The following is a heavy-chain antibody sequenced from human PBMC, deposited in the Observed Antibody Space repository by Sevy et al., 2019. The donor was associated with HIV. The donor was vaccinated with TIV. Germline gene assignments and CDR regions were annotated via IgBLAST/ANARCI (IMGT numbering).Heavy chain of an antibody. Sequence: GGYLRLSCAASGFTFSDYAMHWVRQAPGKGLEWLSYISYDERDIYYLDSVRGRFSVSRDISKRTLFLQMNDLRPEDTAVYYCARRDINHQYLMDYWGHGILVTVSS. CDR2: ISYDERDI. D-gene: IGHD2-8*01. J-gene: IGHJ4*01. CDR3: ARRDINHQYLMDY. V-gene: IGHV3-30*03. CDR1: GFTFSDYA.